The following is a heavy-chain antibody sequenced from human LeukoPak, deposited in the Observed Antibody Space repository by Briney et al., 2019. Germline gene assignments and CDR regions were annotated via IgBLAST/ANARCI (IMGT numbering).Heavy chain of an antibody. Sequence: SETLSLTCTVSGYSISSGYYWGWIRQPPGKGLEWTGSIYHSGSTYYNPSLKSRVTISVDTSKNQFSLKLSSVTAADTAVYYCARGTPYDYGGNAPFDYWGQGTLVTVSS. V-gene: IGHV4-38-2*02. J-gene: IGHJ4*02. CDR2: IYHSGST. D-gene: IGHD4-23*01. CDR3: ARGTPYDYGGNAPFDY. CDR1: GYSISSGYY.